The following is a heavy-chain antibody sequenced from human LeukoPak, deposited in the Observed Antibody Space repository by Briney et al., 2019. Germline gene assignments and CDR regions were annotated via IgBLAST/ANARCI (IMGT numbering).Heavy chain of an antibody. Sequence: GGSLRLSCAASGFTFDDYAMHWARQAPGKGLEWVSGISWNSGSIGYADSVKGRFTISRDNAKNSLYLQMNSLRAEDTALYYCAKDISSGWQADAFDIWGQGTTVTVSS. CDR3: AKDISSGWQADAFDI. CDR1: GFTFDDYA. CDR2: ISWNSGSI. V-gene: IGHV3-9*01. J-gene: IGHJ3*02. D-gene: IGHD6-19*01.